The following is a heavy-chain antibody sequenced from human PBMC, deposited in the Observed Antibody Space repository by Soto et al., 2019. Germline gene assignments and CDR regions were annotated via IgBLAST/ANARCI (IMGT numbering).Heavy chain of an antibody. J-gene: IGHJ5*02. Sequence: GGSLRLSCAASGFTFSSYAMSWVRQAPGKGLEWVSAISGSGGSTYYADSVKGRFTISRDNAKNTLYLQMNSLRAEDTAVYYCAKDREYQLLLVRFDPWGQGTLVTVSS. D-gene: IGHD2-2*01. V-gene: IGHV3-23*01. CDR1: GFTFSSYA. CDR3: AKDREYQLLLVRFDP. CDR2: ISGSGGST.